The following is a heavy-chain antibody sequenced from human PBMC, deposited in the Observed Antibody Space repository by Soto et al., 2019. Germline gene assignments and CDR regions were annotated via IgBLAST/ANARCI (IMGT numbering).Heavy chain of an antibody. J-gene: IGHJ6*02. Sequence: SLRLSCAASGFTFSSFGMHWVRQAPGKWLEWVAVISFDGSNKYYADSVKGRFTISRDNSKNTLSLQMNSLKAEDTAVYYCAKDTSKYSNNWPAYYGLDVWGQGTTVTVSS. CDR1: GFTFSSFG. CDR3: AKDTSKYSNNWPAYYGLDV. V-gene: IGHV3-30*18. CDR2: ISFDGSNK. D-gene: IGHD1-1*01.